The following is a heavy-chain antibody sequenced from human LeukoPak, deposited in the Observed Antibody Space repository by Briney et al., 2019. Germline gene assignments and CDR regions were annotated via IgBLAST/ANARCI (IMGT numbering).Heavy chain of an antibody. Sequence: PGGSLRLSCAASGFTFSDYYVDWVRQAPGKGLEWVGRTRNKPHSYTTTYAASVQGRFTISRDHSQNSLYLQMNSMKTEDTAVYYCARARNYGSGSHDAFDDWGQGTMVTVSS. V-gene: IGHV3-72*01. CDR3: ARARNYGSGSHDAFDD. D-gene: IGHD3-10*01. CDR2: TRNKPHSYTT. CDR1: GFTFSDYY. J-gene: IGHJ3*01.